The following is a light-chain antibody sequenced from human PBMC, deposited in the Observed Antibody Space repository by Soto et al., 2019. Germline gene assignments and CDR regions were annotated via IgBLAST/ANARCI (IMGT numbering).Light chain of an antibody. V-gene: IGLV2-23*01. CDR1: SSDVGSYNF. CDR2: EGS. Sequence: QSALTQPASVYGSPGQSITISCTGTSSDVGSYNFVSWYQQHPGKAPKVMIYEGSKRPSGVSNRFSGYKSGNTASLTISGLQAEDEADYSCCSYAGSSTWVFGTGTKLTVL. CDR3: CSYAGSSTWV. J-gene: IGLJ1*01.